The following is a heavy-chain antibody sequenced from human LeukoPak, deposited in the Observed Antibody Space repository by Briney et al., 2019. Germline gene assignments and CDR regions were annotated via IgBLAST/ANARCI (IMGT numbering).Heavy chain of an antibody. CDR3: ASWGPGGATEGIDY. V-gene: IGHV4-34*01. D-gene: IGHD1-26*01. Sequence: PSETLSLTCAVYGGSFSGYYWSWIRQPPGKGLEWIGEINHSGSTNYNPSLKSRVTISVDTSKNQFSLKLSSVTAADTAVYYCASWGPGGATEGIDYWGQGTLVTVSS. CDR1: GGSFSGYY. J-gene: IGHJ4*02. CDR2: INHSGST.